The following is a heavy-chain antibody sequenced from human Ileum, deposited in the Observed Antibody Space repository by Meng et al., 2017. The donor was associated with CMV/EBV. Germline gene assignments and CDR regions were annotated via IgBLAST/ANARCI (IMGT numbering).Heavy chain of an antibody. CDR1: GFRISNYA. CDR2: ISASGYYT. D-gene: IGHD5-24*01. Sequence: CAASGFRISNYAMHWVRQAPGKGLEWVSVISASGYYTFYAESVKGRFTIGRDISKNTVFLQTTSLRVEDTAMYFCAKAPTRRYYFDFWGQGSLVTVSS. J-gene: IGHJ4*02. CDR3: AKAPTRRYYFDF. V-gene: IGHV3-23*01.